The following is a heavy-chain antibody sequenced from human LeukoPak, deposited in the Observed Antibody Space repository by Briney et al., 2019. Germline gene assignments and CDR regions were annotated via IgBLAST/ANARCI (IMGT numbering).Heavy chain of an antibody. J-gene: IGHJ4*02. CDR1: GGSVSSGSYY. CDR2: IYYSGST. V-gene: IGHV4-61*01. Sequence: PSETLSLTCTVSGGSVSSGSYYWSWIRQPPGKGLEWIGYIYYSGSTNYNPSLKSRVTISVDTSKNQFSLKLSSVTAADTAVYYCARDVGRYSIDYWGQGTLVTVSS. D-gene: IGHD1-26*01. CDR3: ARDVGRYSIDY.